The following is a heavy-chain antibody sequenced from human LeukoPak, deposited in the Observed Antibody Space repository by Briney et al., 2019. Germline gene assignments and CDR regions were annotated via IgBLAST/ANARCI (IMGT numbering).Heavy chain of an antibody. CDR1: GGSFSGYY. Sequence: SETLSLTCAVYGGSFSGYYWSWIRQPPGMGLEWIGEINHSGSTNYNPSLKSRVTISVDTSKNQFSLKLSSVTAADTAVYYCARATSYDFWSGYSEKFDYWGQGTLVTVSS. D-gene: IGHD3-3*01. CDR2: INHSGST. J-gene: IGHJ4*02. CDR3: ARATSYDFWSGYSEKFDY. V-gene: IGHV4-34*01.